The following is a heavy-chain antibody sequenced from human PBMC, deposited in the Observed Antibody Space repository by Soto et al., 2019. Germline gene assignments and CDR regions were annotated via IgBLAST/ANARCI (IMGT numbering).Heavy chain of an antibody. Sequence: QLQLQESGSGLVKPSQTLSLTCAVSGGSISSGGYSWSWLRQPPGKGLEWIGYINHSGSTYYNPSLKSRVPISVDRSTNQFSLKLSSVTAADTAVYYCARGQVVAAQHWGQGTLVTVSS. J-gene: IGHJ4*02. V-gene: IGHV4-30-2*01. CDR2: INHSGST. CDR3: ARGQVVAAQH. D-gene: IGHD2-15*01. CDR1: GGSISSGGYS.